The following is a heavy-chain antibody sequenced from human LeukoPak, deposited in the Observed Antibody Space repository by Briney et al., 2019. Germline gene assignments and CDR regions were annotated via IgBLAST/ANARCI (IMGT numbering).Heavy chain of an antibody. J-gene: IGHJ4*02. CDR1: GFTFSNCG. V-gene: IGHV3-30*18. D-gene: IGHD6-19*01. CDR3: VKEQSSGGYRVADY. CDR2: FSYDGSDI. Sequence: PGRSLRLSCTASGFTFSNCGMHWVRQAPGKRLEWVAVFSYDGSDIYYGDSVKGRFTISRDISKNTLYLQMNSLRAEDTAVYYRVKEQSSGGYRVADYWGQGTLVTVSS.